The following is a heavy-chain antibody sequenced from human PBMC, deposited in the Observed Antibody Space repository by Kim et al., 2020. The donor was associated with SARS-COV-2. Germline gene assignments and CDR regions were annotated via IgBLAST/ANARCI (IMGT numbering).Heavy chain of an antibody. CDR1: GFNFRNYY. Sequence: GGSLRLSCAASGFNFRNYYMNWVRQAPGKGLEWVSCISGNSNYIYYADSVKGRFTISRDNARNSLYVHMTSLRAEDTAIYYCASHWKDITGHYDMDVWG. CDR2: ISGNSNYI. J-gene: IGHJ6*02. V-gene: IGHV3-21*05. CDR3: ASHWKDITGHYDMDV. D-gene: IGHD1-20*01.